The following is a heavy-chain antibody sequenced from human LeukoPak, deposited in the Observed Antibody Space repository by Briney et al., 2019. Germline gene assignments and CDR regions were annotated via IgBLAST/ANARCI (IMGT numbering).Heavy chain of an antibody. J-gene: IGHJ4*02. CDR3: ARRGWYLDY. CDR2: IYYSGTT. CDR1: GGSISNFY. D-gene: IGHD6-19*01. Sequence: SETLSLTCTVSGGSISNFYWSWIRQPPGKGLEWIGYIYYSGTTNYNPSLKSRVTISVDTSKNQLSLKLSSVTAADTAVYYCARRGWYLDYWGQGTLVTVSS. V-gene: IGHV4-59*01.